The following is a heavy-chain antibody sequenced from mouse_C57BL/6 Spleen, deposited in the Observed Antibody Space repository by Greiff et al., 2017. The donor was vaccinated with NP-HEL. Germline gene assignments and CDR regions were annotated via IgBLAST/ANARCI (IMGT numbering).Heavy chain of an antibody. V-gene: IGHV14-4*01. CDR3: NTGGSPIDY. CDR1: GFNIKDDY. J-gene: IGHJ2*01. CDR2: IDPENGDT. D-gene: IGHD1-1*01. Sequence: VHVKQSGAELVRPGASVTLSCTASGFNIKDDYMHWVKQRPEQGLEWIGWIDPENGDTEYASKFQGQATITADPSSHTAYLQLSLLTSEDTAVYYCNTGGSPIDYWGQGTTLTVSS.